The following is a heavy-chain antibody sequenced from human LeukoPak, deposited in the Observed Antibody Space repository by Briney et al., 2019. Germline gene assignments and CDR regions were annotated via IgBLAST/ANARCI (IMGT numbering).Heavy chain of an antibody. CDR2: ISGSGTNT. Sequence: GGSLRLSCAASGFTFSSYAMTWVRQAPGKGLEWVSGISGSGTNTYYADSVKGRFAISRDNSKNTLYLQMNSLRAEDTAAYYCAKGTYDSRGHFDYWGQGTLVSVSS. CDR1: GFTFSSYA. CDR3: AKGTYDSRGHFDY. V-gene: IGHV3-23*01. D-gene: IGHD3-22*01. J-gene: IGHJ4*02.